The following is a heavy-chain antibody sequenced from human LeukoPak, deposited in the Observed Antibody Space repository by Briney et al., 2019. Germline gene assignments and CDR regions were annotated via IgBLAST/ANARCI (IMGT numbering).Heavy chain of an antibody. D-gene: IGHD3-3*01. V-gene: IGHV3-30-3*01. Sequence: GGSLRLSCAASGFTFSSYAMHWVRQAPGKGLEWVAVISYDGSNKYYADSVKGRFTISRDNSKNTLYLQMNSLRAEDTAVYYCARVRGITIFGVVISYYYCGMDVWGQGTTVTVSS. CDR1: GFTFSSYA. CDR2: ISYDGSNK. J-gene: IGHJ6*02. CDR3: ARVRGITIFGVVISYYYCGMDV.